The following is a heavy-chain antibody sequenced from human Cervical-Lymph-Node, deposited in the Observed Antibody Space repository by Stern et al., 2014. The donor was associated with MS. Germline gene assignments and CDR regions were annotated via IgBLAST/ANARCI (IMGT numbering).Heavy chain of an antibody. V-gene: IGHV1-69*01. CDR2: IVPMDGAA. CDR3: TREATAHSGTFDF. CDR1: GGSFSSYA. J-gene: IGHJ4*02. Sequence: QVPLVESGAGMKKPGSSVKVSCKASGGSFSSYAVNWVRQAPGQAPEWMGGIVPMDGAANYAQKFQSRVTLIADESTSTAYMELISLTSEDTAVYYCTREATAHSGTFDFWGQGTLVTV. D-gene: IGHD1-14*01.